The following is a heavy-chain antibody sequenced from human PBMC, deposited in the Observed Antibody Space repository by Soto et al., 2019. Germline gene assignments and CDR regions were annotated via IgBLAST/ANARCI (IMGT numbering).Heavy chain of an antibody. CDR3: ARWLGYYDSSGYYWNWFDP. CDR2: IYYSGST. CDR1: GGSISSYY. Sequence: WETLSLTCTVSGGSISSYYWSWIRQPPGKGLEWIGYIYYSGSTNYNPSLKSRVTISVDTSKNQFSLKLSSVTAADTAVYYCARWLGYYDSSGYYWNWFDPWGQGTLVTVSS. V-gene: IGHV4-59*01. J-gene: IGHJ5*02. D-gene: IGHD3-22*01.